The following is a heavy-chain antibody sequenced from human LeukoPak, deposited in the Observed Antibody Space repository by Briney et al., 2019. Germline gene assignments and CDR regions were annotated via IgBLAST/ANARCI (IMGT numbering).Heavy chain of an antibody. V-gene: IGHV3-30*02. Sequence: HPGGSLRLSCAASGFTFSSYGMHWVRQAPAKGLEWVAFIRYDGSNKYYADSVKGRFTISRDNSKNTLYLQMNSLRAEDTAVYYCSKAPGYSSSWYEANWFDPWGQGTLATVSS. CDR3: SKAPGYSSSWYEANWFDP. CDR1: GFTFSSYG. CDR2: IRYDGSNK. J-gene: IGHJ5*02. D-gene: IGHD6-13*01.